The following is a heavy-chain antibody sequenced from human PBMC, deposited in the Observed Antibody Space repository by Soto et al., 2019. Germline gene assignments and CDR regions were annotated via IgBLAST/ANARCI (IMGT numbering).Heavy chain of an antibody. V-gene: IGHV4-59*01. CDR1: GGSISSYY. D-gene: IGHD2-2*01. Sequence: SETLSLTCTVSGGSISSYYWSWIRQPPGKGLEWIGYIYYSGSTNYNPSLKSRVTISVDTSKNQFSLKLSSVTAADTAVYYCARGQDIVVVPAATPYNWFDPWGQGTLVTVSS. CDR2: IYYSGST. J-gene: IGHJ5*02. CDR3: ARGQDIVVVPAATPYNWFDP.